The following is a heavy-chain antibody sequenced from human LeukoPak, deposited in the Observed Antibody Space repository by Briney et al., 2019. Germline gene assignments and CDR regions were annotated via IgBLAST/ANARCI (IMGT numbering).Heavy chain of an antibody. CDR1: GFTFSNAW. CDR2: IKHNGGEK. V-gene: IGHV3-7*01. D-gene: IGHD3-22*01. CDR3: ARDRGWRTSGYYLYHFDY. J-gene: IGHJ4*02. Sequence: GGSLRLSCAASGFTFSNAWMNWVRQAPGKGLEWVASIKHNGGEKYYVDSVKGRFTISGDNAKNSLYLEMSSLRVEDTAVYYCARDRGWRTSGYYLYHFDYWGQGTLVTFAS.